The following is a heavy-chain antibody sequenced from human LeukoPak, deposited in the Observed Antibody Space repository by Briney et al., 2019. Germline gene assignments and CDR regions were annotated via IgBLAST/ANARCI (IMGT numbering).Heavy chain of an antibody. J-gene: IGHJ4*02. CDR3: ARRHSGSGKSFDY. D-gene: IGHD3-10*01. CDR1: GLTFSDYY. Sequence: PGGSLRLSCAASGLTFSDYYMSWIRQAPGKGLEWVSYIGSSGNTIYYADSVKGRFTISRDNAKNSLYLQMNSLRAEDTAVYYCARRHSGSGKSFDYWGQGTLVTVSS. CDR2: IGSSGNTI. V-gene: IGHV3-11*04.